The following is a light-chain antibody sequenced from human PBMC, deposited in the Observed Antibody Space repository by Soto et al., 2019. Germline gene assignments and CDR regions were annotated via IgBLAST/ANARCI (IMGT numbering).Light chain of an antibody. Sequence: EIVLTQSPDTLSLSPGERATLSCRASQPVSSNYLAWYQQKPGQAPRLLIYGASSRATDIPDRFSGSGSGTDFTLTISRLEPEDFAVYYCQQYGSSPITFGQGTRLEIK. CDR2: GAS. CDR1: QPVSSNY. V-gene: IGKV3-20*01. J-gene: IGKJ5*01. CDR3: QQYGSSPIT.